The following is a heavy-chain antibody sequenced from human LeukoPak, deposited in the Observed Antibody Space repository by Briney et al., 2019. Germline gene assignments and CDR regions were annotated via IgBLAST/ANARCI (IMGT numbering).Heavy chain of an antibody. CDR2: INYSGTT. V-gene: IGHV4-34*01. CDR3: ARAVGYRGREDY. CDR1: GGSFSGYY. J-gene: IGHJ4*02. D-gene: IGHD5-24*01. Sequence: PSKTLSLTCAVYGGSFSGYYWTWIRHPPGKGLEWIGEINYSGTTNYNRSLKSRVTIPVDTSKNQVSLRLSSVTAAHTAVYYCARAVGYRGREDYWGQGTLVAVCS.